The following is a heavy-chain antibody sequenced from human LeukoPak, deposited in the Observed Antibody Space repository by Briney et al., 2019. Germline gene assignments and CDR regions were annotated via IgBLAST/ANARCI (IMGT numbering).Heavy chain of an antibody. CDR2: ISSSSSYI. V-gene: IGHV3-21*01. D-gene: IGHD3-16*01. CDR1: GFTFSSYS. Sequence: PGGSLRLSCAASGFTFSSYSMNWARQAPGKGLEWVSSISSSSSYIYYADSVKGRFTISRDNAKNSLYLQMNSLRAEDTAVYYCARAELGGSRGYYYYYYMDVWGKGTTVTVSS. CDR3: ARAELGGSRGYYYYYYMDV. J-gene: IGHJ6*03.